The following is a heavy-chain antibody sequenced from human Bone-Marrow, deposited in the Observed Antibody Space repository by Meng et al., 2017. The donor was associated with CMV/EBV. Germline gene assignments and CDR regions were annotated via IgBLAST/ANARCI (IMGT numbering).Heavy chain of an antibody. Sequence: GESLKISCAASGFTFSSYWMHWVRQAPGKGLVWVSRINSDGSSTGYADSVKGRFTISRDNAKNTLYLQMNSLRAEDTAVYYCARVKTYYYDSSGYGYFDYWGQGTLVTVSS. CDR2: INSDGSST. V-gene: IGHV3-74*01. CDR1: GFTFSSYW. D-gene: IGHD3-22*01. CDR3: ARVKTYYYDSSGYGYFDY. J-gene: IGHJ4*02.